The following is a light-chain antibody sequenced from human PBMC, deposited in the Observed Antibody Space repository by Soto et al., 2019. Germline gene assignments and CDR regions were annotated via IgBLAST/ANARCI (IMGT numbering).Light chain of an antibody. V-gene: IGLV2-14*01. Sequence: QSALTQPASVSGSPGQSITISCTGTSSDVGEYNSVSWYQQHPGKAPKLIIYEVTNRPSGVSDRLSGSKSGNTASLTISGLQAEDEADYYCSSYTSSSTDVFGVGTQLTVL. CDR2: EVT. CDR1: SSDVGEYNS. CDR3: SSYTSSSTDV. J-gene: IGLJ7*01.